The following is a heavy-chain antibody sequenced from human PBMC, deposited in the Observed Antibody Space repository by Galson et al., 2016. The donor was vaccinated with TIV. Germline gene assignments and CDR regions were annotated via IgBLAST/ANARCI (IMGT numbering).Heavy chain of an antibody. Sequence: TLSLTCVVIGGSISNGDYYWTWIRQPPGKGLEWIGYIYYSGTTNLNPSLRSRLDMSVDRSKNRFSLSLSSVTAADTAVYYCARDACPYYHAVDIWGRGAMVTVSS. CDR3: ARDACPYYHAVDI. V-gene: IGHV4-30-4*01. D-gene: IGHD3-22*01. CDR1: GGSISNGDYY. J-gene: IGHJ3*02. CDR2: IYYSGTT.